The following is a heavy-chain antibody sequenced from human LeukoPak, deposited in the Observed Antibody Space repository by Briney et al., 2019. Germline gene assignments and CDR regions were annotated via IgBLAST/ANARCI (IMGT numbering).Heavy chain of an antibody. Sequence: SETLSLTCSVSGGSISSYYWSWIRQPPGKGLEWIGYIYYSGSTNYNPSLKSRVTISVDTSKNQFSLKLSSVAAADTAVYYCARDRVVRDFWSGYYYYGMDVWGQGTTVTVSS. CDR1: GGSISSYY. V-gene: IGHV4-59*01. CDR3: ARDRVVRDFWSGYYYYGMDV. D-gene: IGHD3-3*01. CDR2: IYYSGST. J-gene: IGHJ6*02.